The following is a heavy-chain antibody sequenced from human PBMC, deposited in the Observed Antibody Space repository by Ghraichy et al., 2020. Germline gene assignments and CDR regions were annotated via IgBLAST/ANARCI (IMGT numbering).Heavy chain of an antibody. Sequence: LSLTCAASGFTFSSYAMHWVRQAPGKGLEWVAVISYDGSNKYYADSVKGRFTISRDNSKNTLYLQMNSLRAEDTAVYYCARVGYSSSPRYYYYYYYMDVWGKGTTVTVSS. CDR1: GFTFSSYA. CDR2: ISYDGSNK. V-gene: IGHV3-30-3*01. CDR3: ARVGYSSSPRYYYYYYYMDV. J-gene: IGHJ6*03. D-gene: IGHD6-13*01.